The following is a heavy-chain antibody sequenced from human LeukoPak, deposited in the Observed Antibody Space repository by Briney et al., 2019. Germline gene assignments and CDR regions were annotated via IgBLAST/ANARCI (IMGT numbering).Heavy chain of an antibody. CDR2: IYSSGTT. V-gene: IGHV4-59*08. D-gene: IGHD3-9*01. CDR1: GGSISGYY. CDR3: ARLASDSDILTGSDY. J-gene: IGHJ4*02. Sequence: PSETLSLTCTVSGGSISGYYWSWVRQPPGKGLEWIGYIYSSGTTRYNPSLKSRVTMSVNTSKNQFSLNLNSVTAADTAVYYCARLASDSDILTGSDYWGQGTLVTVSS.